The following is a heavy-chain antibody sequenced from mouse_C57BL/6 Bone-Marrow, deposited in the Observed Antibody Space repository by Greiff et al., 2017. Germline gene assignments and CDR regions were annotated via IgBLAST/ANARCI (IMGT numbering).Heavy chain of an antibody. V-gene: IGHV10-1*01. J-gene: IGHJ3*01. CDR1: GFSFNTYA. CDR2: IRSKSNNYAT. Sequence: EAGGGLVQPNGSLKLSCAASGFSFNTYAMNWVRQAPGKGLEWVARIRSKSNNYATYYADSVKDRFTISRDDSESMLYLQMNNLKTEDTAMYYCVRNLEADWGQGNLVTVSA. CDR3: VRNLEAD.